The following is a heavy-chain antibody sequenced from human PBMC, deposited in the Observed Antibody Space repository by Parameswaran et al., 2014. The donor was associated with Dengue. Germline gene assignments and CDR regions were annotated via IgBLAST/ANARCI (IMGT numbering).Heavy chain of an antibody. V-gene: IGHV5-51*01. CDR3: ARPGSYDAFDL. CDR1: GYTFTRKW. CDR2: IYPGDSDT. J-gene: IGHJ3*01. Sequence: AGGSLRLSCTASGYTFTRKWIGWVRQMPGKGLEWMGIIYPGDSDTRYNPSFQGQVTISADRSISTAYLQWSSLKASDTAMYYCARPGSYDAFDLWGQGTMVTVSS. D-gene: IGHD3-10*01.